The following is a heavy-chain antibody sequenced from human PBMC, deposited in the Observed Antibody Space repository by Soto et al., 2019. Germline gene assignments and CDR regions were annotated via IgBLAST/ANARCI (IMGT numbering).Heavy chain of an antibody. Sequence: SETLSLTCTVSGGSISSYYWSWIRQPPGKGLEWIGYIYYSGSTNYNPSLKSRVTMSVDTSKNQFSLKLSSVTAADTAVYYCARGPIVGAKGFDYWGQGTLVTVSS. D-gene: IGHD1-26*01. CDR3: ARGPIVGAKGFDY. CDR1: GGSISSYY. J-gene: IGHJ4*02. V-gene: IGHV4-59*12. CDR2: IYYSGST.